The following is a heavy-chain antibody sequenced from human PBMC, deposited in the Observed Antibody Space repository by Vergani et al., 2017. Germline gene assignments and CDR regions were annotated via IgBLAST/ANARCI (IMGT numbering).Heavy chain of an antibody. CDR2: ISSNGVST. V-gene: IGHV3-64D*06. J-gene: IGHJ4*02. CDR3: VKGLPTRGSGWGGYFDY. CDR1: GFTFSSYA. D-gene: IGHD6-19*01. Sequence: EVQLVESGGGLVQPGGSLRLSCSASGFTFSSYAMHWVRQAPGKGLEYVSAISSNGVSTYYADSVKGRFTISRDNSKNTLYLQMSSLRAEDTAVYYCVKGLPTRGSGWGGYFDYWGQGTLVTVSS.